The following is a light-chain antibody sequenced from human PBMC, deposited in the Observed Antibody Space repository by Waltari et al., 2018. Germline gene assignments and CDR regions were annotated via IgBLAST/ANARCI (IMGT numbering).Light chain of an antibody. V-gene: IGLV3-19*01. CDR2: GKD. CDR3: SSRNGRANQVV. J-gene: IGLJ3*02. CDR1: SLRTSY. Sequence: SSELTQDPAVSVALGQTVRITCQGDSLRTSYPSWYPLKPGQAPVLVIYGKDKRPSGIPDRISGYSSGATSSLTITGAQAEDEADYYCSSRNGRANQVVFAGGTKVTVL.